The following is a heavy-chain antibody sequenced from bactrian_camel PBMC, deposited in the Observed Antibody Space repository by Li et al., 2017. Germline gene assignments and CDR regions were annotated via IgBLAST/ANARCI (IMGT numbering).Heavy chain of an antibody. CDR1: GFTFSRNA. CDR2: INAGGTT. V-gene: IGHV3S40*01. CDR3: AQDRVYY. J-gene: IGHJ4*01. Sequence: VQLVESGGGLVQPGGSLTLSCAASGFTFSRNAMSWVRQAPGKALEWVSVINAGGTTGYADSVKGRLTISRDNAKNTVSLELNSLTTEDIGMYYCAQDRVYYLGQGTQVTVS.